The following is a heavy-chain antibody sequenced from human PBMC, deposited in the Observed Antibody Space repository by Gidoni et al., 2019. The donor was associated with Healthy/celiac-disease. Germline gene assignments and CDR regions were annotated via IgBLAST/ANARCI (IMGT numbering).Heavy chain of an antibody. D-gene: IGHD3-10*01. J-gene: IGHJ4*02. CDR2: ISGSGGST. V-gene: IGHV3-23*01. CDR1: GFPFSRYA. CDR3: AKPMVRGVTYFDY. Sequence: EVQLFESGGGLVQPGGSLRLSCSASGFPFSRYARSWVGQAPGKGVVWVSAISGSGGSTYYADSVKGRFTITRDNSKNTLYLQMNSLRAEDTAVYYCAKPMVRGVTYFDYWGQGTLVTVSS.